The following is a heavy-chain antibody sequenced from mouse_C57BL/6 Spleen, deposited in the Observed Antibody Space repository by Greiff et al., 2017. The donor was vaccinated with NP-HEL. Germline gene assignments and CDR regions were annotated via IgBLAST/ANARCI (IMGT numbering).Heavy chain of an antibody. CDR1: GYTFTSYW. V-gene: IGHV1-55*01. J-gene: IGHJ4*01. D-gene: IGHD2-5*01. CDR2: IYPGSGST. Sequence: QVQLQQPGAELVKPGASVKMSCKASGYTFTSYWITWVKQRPGQGLEWIGDIYPGSGSTNYTEKFKRKATLTVDTSSSTAYMQLSSLTSEDSAVSYCAGSNHSYAMDYWGQGTSVTVSS. CDR3: AGSNHSYAMDY.